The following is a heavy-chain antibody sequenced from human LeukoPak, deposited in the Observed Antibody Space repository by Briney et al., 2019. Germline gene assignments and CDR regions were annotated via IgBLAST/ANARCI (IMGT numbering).Heavy chain of an antibody. J-gene: IGHJ4*02. CDR1: GYTFTSYD. V-gene: IGHV1-8*01. Sequence: ASVTVSCKASGYTFTSYDINWVRQATGQGLEWMGWMNPNSGNTGYAQKFQGRVTMTRNTSISTAYMELSSLRSEDTAVYYCARVPPLLRCFDRPLFDYWGQGTLVTVSS. CDR2: MNPNSGNT. CDR3: ARVPPLLRCFDRPLFDY. D-gene: IGHD3-9*01.